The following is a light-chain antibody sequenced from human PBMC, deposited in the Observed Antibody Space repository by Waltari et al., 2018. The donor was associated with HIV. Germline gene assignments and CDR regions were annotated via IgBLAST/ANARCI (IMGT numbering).Light chain of an antibody. V-gene: IGLV3-21*02. CDR1: DIGGKS. Sequence: SYVLTQPPSVSVAPGQTAKITCAGSDIGGKSVPWYQQKPGQAPVLVVYDDSARPSGIPERFSGSNSGNTATLTISRVEAGDEADYYCQVWDIHTDHVLFGGGTKLTVL. CDR2: DDS. J-gene: IGLJ2*01. CDR3: QVWDIHTDHVL.